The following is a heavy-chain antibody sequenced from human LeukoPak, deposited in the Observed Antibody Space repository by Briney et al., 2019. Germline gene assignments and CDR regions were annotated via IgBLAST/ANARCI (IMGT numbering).Heavy chain of an antibody. D-gene: IGHD4-17*01. CDR2: IRGSGDST. J-gene: IGHJ4*02. CDR1: GGSISSSSYY. CDR3: AKSYGDYLDY. Sequence: ETLSLTCTVSGGSISSSSYYWGWIRQPPGKGLEWVSAIRGSGDSTYYADSVKGRFTISRDNSKNTLYLQMNSLRAEDTAVYYCAKSYGDYLDYWGQGTLVTVSS. V-gene: IGHV3-23*01.